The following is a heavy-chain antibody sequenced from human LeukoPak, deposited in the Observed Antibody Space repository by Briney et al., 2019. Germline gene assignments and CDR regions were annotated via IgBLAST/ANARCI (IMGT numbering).Heavy chain of an antibody. Sequence: RASETLSLTCTVSGGSISSYYWNWIRQPPGKGLEWIGYVYYSGSTNYNPSLKSRVTISVDASKNQFSLKLSSVTAADTAVYYCARDLPHYDSSGYRRGHNWFDPWGQGTLVTVSS. J-gene: IGHJ5*02. D-gene: IGHD3-22*01. CDR1: GGSISSYY. CDR3: ARDLPHYDSSGYRRGHNWFDP. V-gene: IGHV4-59*01. CDR2: VYYSGST.